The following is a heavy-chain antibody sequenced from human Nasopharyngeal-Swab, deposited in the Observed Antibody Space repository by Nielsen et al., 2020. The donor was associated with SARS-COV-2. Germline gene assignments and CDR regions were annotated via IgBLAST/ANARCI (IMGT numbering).Heavy chain of an antibody. CDR2: ISYDGSNK. CDR1: GFTFSSYA. V-gene: IGHV3-30*04. D-gene: IGHD7-27*01. J-gene: IGHJ6*03. CDR3: ARGGGGEGNYYMDV. Sequence: GSLKISCAASGFTFSSYAMHWVRQAPGKGLEWVAVISYDGSNKYYADSVKGRFTISRDNSKNTLYLQMNSLRAEDTAVYYCARGGGGEGNYYMDVWGKGTTVTVSS.